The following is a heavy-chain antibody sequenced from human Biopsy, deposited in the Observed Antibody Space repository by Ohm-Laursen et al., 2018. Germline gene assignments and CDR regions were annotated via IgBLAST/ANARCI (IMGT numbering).Heavy chain of an antibody. CDR3: ARGGSGSGYYGMDV. J-gene: IGHJ6*02. Sequence: SVKVSCKVSGDTFNKYGIFWVRQAPGQGLEWMGRIIPIVDIVNYAQRFQGRVTMTADKPTSTAYLDLSSLTSEDAAVYYCARGGSGSGYYGMDVWGQGTTVTVSS. D-gene: IGHD3-10*01. CDR2: IIPIVDIV. V-gene: IGHV1-69*04. CDR1: GDTFNKYG.